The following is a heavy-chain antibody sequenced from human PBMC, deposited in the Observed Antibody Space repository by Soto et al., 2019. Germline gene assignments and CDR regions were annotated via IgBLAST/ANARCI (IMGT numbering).Heavy chain of an antibody. CDR2: IYYSGST. Sequence: PSETVSLTCTVSRGSTSSGTNYWAWIRQPPGKGLEWIANIYYSGSTFYNPSLKSRVSISIDTSKNQFSLMLRFVTAADTAVYFCARHEAGWYFDYRG. V-gene: IGHV4-39*01. D-gene: IGHD6-25*01. J-gene: IGHJ4*01. CDR3: ARHEAGWYFDY. CDR1: RGSTSSGTNY.